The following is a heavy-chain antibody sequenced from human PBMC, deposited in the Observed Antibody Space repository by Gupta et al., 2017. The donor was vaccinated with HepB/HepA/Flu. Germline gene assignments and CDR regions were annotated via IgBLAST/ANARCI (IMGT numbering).Heavy chain of an antibody. CDR2: ISSSGSTI. Sequence: EVQLVESGGGLVQPGGSLRLSCAASGFTFSSYEMNWVRQAPGKGLEWVSYISSSGSTIYYADSVKGRFTISRDNAKNSLYLQMNSLRAEDTAVYYCATVSAYYYYYGMDVWGQGTTVTVSS. D-gene: IGHD3-10*01. J-gene: IGHJ6*02. CDR3: ATVSAYYYYYGMDV. CDR1: GFTFSSYE. V-gene: IGHV3-48*03.